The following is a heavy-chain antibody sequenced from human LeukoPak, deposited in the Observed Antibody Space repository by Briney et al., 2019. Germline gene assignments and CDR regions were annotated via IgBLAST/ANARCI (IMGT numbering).Heavy chain of an antibody. CDR1: GYTFSSYY. CDR3: ARGGSSSEFDY. CDR2: INPNGGST. J-gene: IGHJ4*02. V-gene: IGHV1-46*01. Sequence: GASVKVSLKASGYTFSSYYMHWVRQAPGQGLEWMGVINPNGGSTTYAQKFQGRVTMTRDTSTSTVYMEVSSLRSQDRAVYYCARGGSSSEFDYWGQGTLVTVSS. D-gene: IGHD6-6*01.